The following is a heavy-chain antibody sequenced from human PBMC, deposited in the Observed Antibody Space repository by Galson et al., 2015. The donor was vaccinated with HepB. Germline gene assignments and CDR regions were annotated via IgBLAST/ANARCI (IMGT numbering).Heavy chain of an antibody. Sequence: SLRLSCAASGFTFSSYAMNWVRQAPGKGLEWVAVISYDGSNKYYADTVKGRFTISRDNSKNTLYLQMNSLRAEDTAVYYCAREGGPILISGSYYSGWFDPWGQGTLVTVSS. V-gene: IGHV3-30*04. J-gene: IGHJ5*02. CDR3: AREGGPILISGSYYSGWFDP. CDR1: GFTFSSYA. CDR2: ISYDGSNK. D-gene: IGHD1-26*01.